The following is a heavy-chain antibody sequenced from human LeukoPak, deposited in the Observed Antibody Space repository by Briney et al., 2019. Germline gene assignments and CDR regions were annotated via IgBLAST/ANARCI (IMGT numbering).Heavy chain of an antibody. V-gene: IGHV5-51*01. J-gene: IGHJ4*02. CDR3: ARHSSWSSVTTPFDY. D-gene: IGHD4-17*01. CDR1: GYSFSIYW. CDR2: IYPGDSDT. Sequence: GESLKISCKGSGYSFSIYWIGWVRQTPGKGLEWMGIIYPGDSDTRYSPSFQGQVTISADKSISTAYLQWSSLEASDTAIYYCARHSSWSSVTTPFDYWGQGTLVTVSS.